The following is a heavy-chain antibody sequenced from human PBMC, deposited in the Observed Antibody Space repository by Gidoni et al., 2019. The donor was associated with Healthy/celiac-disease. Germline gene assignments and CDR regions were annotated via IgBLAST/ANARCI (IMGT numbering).Heavy chain of an antibody. J-gene: IGHJ6*02. CDR3: ARCGGYYYYYGMDV. Sequence: QVQLQQWGAGLLKPSETLSLTCAVYGGSFSGYYWSWTRQPPGKGLEWMGEINHSGSTNYNPSLKSRVTISVDTSKNQFSLKLSSVTAADTAVYYCARCGGYYYYYGMDVWGQGTTVTVSS. CDR1: GGSFSGYY. CDR2: INHSGST. V-gene: IGHV4-34*01.